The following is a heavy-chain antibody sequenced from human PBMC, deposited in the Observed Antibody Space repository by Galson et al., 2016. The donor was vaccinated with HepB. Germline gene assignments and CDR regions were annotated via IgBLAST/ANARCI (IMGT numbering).Heavy chain of an antibody. D-gene: IGHD2-2*01. V-gene: IGHV4-39*01. CDR1: GGSIANGNPY. J-gene: IGHJ5*02. CDR2: VYYIGTT. Sequence: SETLSPTCTVSGGSIANGNPYWGWIRQSPGKGLEWIGSVYYIGTTDYNPSPKSRVTLSVNTSKNQRHLRPNSVTATDTAIYYCVTNTTSAPWFGPWGQGSLVTVSS. CDR3: VTNTTSAPWFGP.